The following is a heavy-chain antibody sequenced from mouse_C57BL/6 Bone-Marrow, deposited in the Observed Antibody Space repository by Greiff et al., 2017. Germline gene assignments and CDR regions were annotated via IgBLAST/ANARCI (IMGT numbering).Heavy chain of an antibody. CDR2: IDPSDSET. Sequence: QVQLQQSGAELVRPGSSVKLSCTASGYTFTSYWMHWVQQRPIQGLEWIGNIDPSDSETHYNQKFKDKATLTVDKSSSTAYMQLSSVISEDSAVYYCARWGGNYEYYYAMDYWGQGTSVTVSA. CDR3: ARWGGNYEYYYAMDY. D-gene: IGHD2-1*01. V-gene: IGHV1-52*01. J-gene: IGHJ4*01. CDR1: GYTFTSYW.